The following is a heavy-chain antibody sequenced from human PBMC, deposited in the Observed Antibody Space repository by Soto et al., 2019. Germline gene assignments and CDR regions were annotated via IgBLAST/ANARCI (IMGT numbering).Heavy chain of an antibody. CDR1: GGSISSYY. CDR3: ARHAAYGSGSYYPAPIDY. V-gene: IGHV4-59*08. J-gene: IGHJ4*02. CDR2: IYYSGST. D-gene: IGHD3-10*01. Sequence: SETLSLTCTVSGGSISSYYWSWIRQPPGKGLEWIGYIYYSGSTNYNPSLKSRVTISVDTSKNQFSLKLSSVTAADTAVYYCARHAAYGSGSYYPAPIDYWGQGTLVTVSS.